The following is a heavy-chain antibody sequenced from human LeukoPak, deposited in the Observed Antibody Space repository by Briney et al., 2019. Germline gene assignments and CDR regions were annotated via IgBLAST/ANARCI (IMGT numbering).Heavy chain of an antibody. CDR3: ARARSFRRITIFGVVIPYGMDV. Sequence: ASVKVSCKASGYTFTSYYMHWVRQATGQGLEWMGWMNPNSGNTGYAQKFQGRVTMTRNTSISTAYMELSSLRSEDTAVYYCARARSFRRITIFGVVIPYGMDVWGQGTTVTVSS. CDR1: GYTFTSYY. V-gene: IGHV1-8*02. CDR2: MNPNSGNT. D-gene: IGHD3-3*01. J-gene: IGHJ6*02.